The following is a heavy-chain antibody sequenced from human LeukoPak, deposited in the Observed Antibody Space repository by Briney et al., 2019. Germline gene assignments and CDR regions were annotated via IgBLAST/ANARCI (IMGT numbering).Heavy chain of an antibody. CDR3: ASLGMATIRS. Sequence: KSGGSLRLSCAASGFTFSSYSMNWVRQAPGKGLEWVSSISSSSSYIYYADSVKGRFTISRDNAKNSLYLQMNSLRAEDTAVYYCASLGMATIRSWGQGTLVTVSS. D-gene: IGHD5-12*01. CDR1: GFTFSSYS. J-gene: IGHJ4*02. CDR2: ISSSSSYI. V-gene: IGHV3-21*01.